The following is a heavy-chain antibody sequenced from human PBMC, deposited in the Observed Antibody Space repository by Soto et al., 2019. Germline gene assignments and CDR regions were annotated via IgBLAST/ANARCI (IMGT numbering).Heavy chain of an antibody. CDR3: ARGRGVLSEAFDI. CDR2: TYYRSKWYN. J-gene: IGHJ3*02. Sequence: SQTLSLTCAISGDSVSSNSAAWNWLRQSPSRGLEWLGSTYYRSKWYNDYVVSVKSRITINPNTSKNQYSLQLISLAPEDTAVYSCARGRGVLSEAFDIWGQVRVVPGS. CDR1: GDSVSSNSAA. V-gene: IGHV6-1*01. D-gene: IGHD3-10*01.